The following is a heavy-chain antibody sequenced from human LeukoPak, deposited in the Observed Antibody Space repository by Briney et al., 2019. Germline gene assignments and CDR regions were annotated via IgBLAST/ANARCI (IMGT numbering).Heavy chain of an antibody. D-gene: IGHD3-22*01. Sequence: PSETLSLTCAVYGGSFSGYYWSWIRQPPGNGREWIGEINHSGSTNYNPSLESRVTISVDTSKNQFSLKLSSVTAADTAVYYCARRAVYYDSSGRANWFDPWGQGTLVTVSS. CDR3: ARRAVYYDSSGRANWFDP. CDR2: INHSGST. V-gene: IGHV4-34*01. CDR1: GGSFSGYY. J-gene: IGHJ5*02.